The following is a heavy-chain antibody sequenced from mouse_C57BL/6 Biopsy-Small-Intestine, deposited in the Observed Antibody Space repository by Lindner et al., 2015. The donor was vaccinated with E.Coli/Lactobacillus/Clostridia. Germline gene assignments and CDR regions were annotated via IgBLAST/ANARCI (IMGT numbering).Heavy chain of an antibody. D-gene: IGHD4-1*01. CDR3: ARDDGRHSNWLDD. CDR1: ESTFSDYY. CDR2: VNPDSGAT. V-gene: IGHV1-84*02. Sequence: SVKVSCKATESTFSDYYIHWVRQAPGQGLEWMGWVNPDSGATSYAQKFQDRVTMTRDTSISTVYMEVSGLTFDDTAVYYCARDDGRHSNWLDDWGQGTLVTVSS. J-gene: IGHJ4*01.